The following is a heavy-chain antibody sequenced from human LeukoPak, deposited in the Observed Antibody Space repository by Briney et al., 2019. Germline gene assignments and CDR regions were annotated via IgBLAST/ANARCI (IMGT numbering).Heavy chain of an antibody. Sequence: ASVKVSCKASGYTFTSYYMHWVRQAPGQGLEWMGVINPSGGSTSYAQKFQGRVTMTRDTSTSTVYMELSSLRSEDTAVYYCARGTNYYDSSGYYQFDYWGQGTLVTVSS. D-gene: IGHD3-22*01. CDR2: INPSGGST. J-gene: IGHJ4*02. CDR1: GYTFTSYY. V-gene: IGHV1-46*01. CDR3: ARGTNYYDSSGYYQFDY.